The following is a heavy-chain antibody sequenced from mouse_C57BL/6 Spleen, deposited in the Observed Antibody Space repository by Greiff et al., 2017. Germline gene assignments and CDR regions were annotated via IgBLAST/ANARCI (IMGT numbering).Heavy chain of an antibody. CDR1: GYTFTSYD. J-gene: IGHJ2*01. D-gene: IGHD2-4*01. V-gene: IGHV1-85*01. Sequence: VKLMESGPELVKPGASVQLSCKASGYTFTSYDINWVKQRPGQGLEWIGWIYPRDGSTKYNEKFKGKATLTVDTSSSTAYMELHSLTSEDSAVYFCARRGYDYDLDYWGQGTTLTVSS. CDR3: ARRGYDYDLDY. CDR2: IYPRDGST.